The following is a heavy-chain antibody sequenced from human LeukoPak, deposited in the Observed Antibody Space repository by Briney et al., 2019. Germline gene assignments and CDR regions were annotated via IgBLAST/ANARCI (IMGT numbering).Heavy chain of an antibody. CDR3: ARAQVVVTATAYYYYYMDV. CDR2: IIPIFGTA. J-gene: IGHJ6*03. D-gene: IGHD2-21*02. V-gene: IGHV1-69*13. CDR1: GGIFSSYA. Sequence: SVKVSCKASGGIFSSYAISWVRQAPGQGLEWMGGIIPIFGTANYAQKFQGRVTITADESTSTAYMELSSLRSEDTAVYYCARAQVVVTATAYYYYYMDVWGKGTTVTISS.